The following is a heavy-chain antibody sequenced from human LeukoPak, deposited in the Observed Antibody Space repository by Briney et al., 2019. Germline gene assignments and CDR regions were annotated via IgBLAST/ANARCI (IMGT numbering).Heavy chain of an antibody. CDR2: INHSGST. V-gene: IGHV4-34*01. CDR3: AKGNVRDYVWGGYRKTYYFDY. CDR1: GGSFSGYY. D-gene: IGHD3-16*02. Sequence: SETLSLTCAVYGGSFSGYYWSWIRQPPGKGLEWIGEINHSGSTNYNPSLKSRVTISVDTSKNQFSLKLSSVTAADTAVYYCAKGNVRDYVWGGYRKTYYFDYWGQGTLVTVSS. J-gene: IGHJ4*02.